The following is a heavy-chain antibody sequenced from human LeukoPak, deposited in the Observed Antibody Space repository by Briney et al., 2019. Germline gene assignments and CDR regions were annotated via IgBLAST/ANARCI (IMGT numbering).Heavy chain of an antibody. CDR3: ARDDFGDYGDY. CDR1: GFTFSSYW. V-gene: IGHV3-74*01. D-gene: IGHD4-17*01. CDR2: INSDGSST. Sequence: GGSLRLSCAASGFTFSSYWMHWVRQAPGKGLVWVSRINSDGSSTSYADSVRGRFTISRDNAKNTLYLQMNSLRAEDTAVYYCARDDFGDYGDYWGQGTLVTVSS. J-gene: IGHJ4*02.